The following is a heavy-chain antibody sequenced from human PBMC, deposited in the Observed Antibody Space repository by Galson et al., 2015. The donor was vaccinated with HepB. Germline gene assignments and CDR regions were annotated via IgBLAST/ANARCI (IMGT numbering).Heavy chain of an antibody. V-gene: IGHV4-59*01. CDR2: IFYSGRA. J-gene: IGHJ3*02. Sequence: SETLSLTCSVSGASIASYYWSWVRHPPGKRLEWNGSIFYSGRAHYNTSLKSRLTLSVDTSKKQFSLKLSSVTAADTAVYYCATATIGWPGVAFDIWGQGTVVTVSS. CDR3: ATATIGWPGVAFDI. CDR1: GASIASYY. D-gene: IGHD6-19*01.